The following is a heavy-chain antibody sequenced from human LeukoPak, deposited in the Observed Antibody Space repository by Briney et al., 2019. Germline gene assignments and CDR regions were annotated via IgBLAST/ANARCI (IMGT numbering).Heavy chain of an antibody. CDR1: GYTFTSYD. Sequence: ASVKVSCKAFGYTFTSYDINWVRQATGQGLEWMGWMNPNSGNTGHAQKFQGRVTMTRNTSISTAYMELSSLRSEDTAVYYCARGPGGYDWHYYMDVWGKGTTVTVSS. CDR2: MNPNSGNT. J-gene: IGHJ6*03. CDR3: ARGPGGYDWHYYMDV. V-gene: IGHV1-8*01. D-gene: IGHD3-3*01.